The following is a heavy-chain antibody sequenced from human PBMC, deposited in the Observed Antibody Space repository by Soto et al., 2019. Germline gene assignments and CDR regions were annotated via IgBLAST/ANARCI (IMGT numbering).Heavy chain of an antibody. D-gene: IGHD1-26*01. CDR1: GFTFSSYS. Sequence: EVQLVESGGGLVKPGGSLRLSCAASGFTFSSYSMNWVRQAPGKGLEWVSSISSSSSYIYYADSVKGRFTISRDNDKNSLYLQMNSLRAEDTAVYYCARDAHSGGYYYYMDVWGKGTTVTVSS. V-gene: IGHV3-21*01. CDR3: ARDAHSGGYYYYMDV. J-gene: IGHJ6*03. CDR2: ISSSSSYI.